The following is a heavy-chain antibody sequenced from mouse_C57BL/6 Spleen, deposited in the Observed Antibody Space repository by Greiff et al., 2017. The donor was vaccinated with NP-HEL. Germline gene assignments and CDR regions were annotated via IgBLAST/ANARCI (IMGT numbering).Heavy chain of an antibody. Sequence: EVQVVESGGGLVKPGGSLKLSCAASGFTFSSYAMSWVRQTPEKRLEWVATISDGGSYTYYPDNVKGRFTISRDNAKNNLYLQMSHLKSEDTAMYYCARDRGKLRYFDVWGTGTTVTVSS. CDR1: GFTFSSYA. CDR3: ARDRGKLRYFDV. J-gene: IGHJ1*03. D-gene: IGHD1-3*01. V-gene: IGHV5-4*01. CDR2: ISDGGSYT.